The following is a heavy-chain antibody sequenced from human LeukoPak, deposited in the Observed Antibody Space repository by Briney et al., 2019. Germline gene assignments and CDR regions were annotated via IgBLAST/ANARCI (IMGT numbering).Heavy chain of an antibody. Sequence: GGSLRLSCAASGFTVSSNYMSWVRQAPGKGLEWVSVIYSGGSTYYADSVKGRFTISRDNSKNTLYLQMNSLRAEDTAVYYCAKGAPPAGDFWSGYTDFDYWGQGTLVTVSS. CDR1: GFTVSSNY. CDR2: IYSGGST. CDR3: AKGAPPAGDFWSGYTDFDY. J-gene: IGHJ4*02. V-gene: IGHV3-53*01. D-gene: IGHD3-3*01.